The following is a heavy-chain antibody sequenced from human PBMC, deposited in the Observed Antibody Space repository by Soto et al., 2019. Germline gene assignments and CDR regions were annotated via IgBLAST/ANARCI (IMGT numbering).Heavy chain of an antibody. V-gene: IGHV1-69*06. Sequence: SVKVSCKASGGTFSSYAISWVRQAPGQGLEWMGGIIPIFGTANYAQKFQGRVTITADKSTSTAYMELSSLRSEDTAVYYCARTPGYYYDSSGYPNSISFSDYYYGMDVWGQGTTVTVSS. D-gene: IGHD3-22*01. CDR3: ARTPGYYYDSSGYPNSISFSDYYYGMDV. CDR2: IIPIFGTA. CDR1: GGTFSSYA. J-gene: IGHJ6*02.